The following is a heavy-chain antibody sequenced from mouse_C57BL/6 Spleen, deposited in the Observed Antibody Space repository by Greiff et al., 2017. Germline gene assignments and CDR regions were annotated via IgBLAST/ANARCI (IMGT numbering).Heavy chain of an antibody. CDR3: ARDGQGNYWYFDV. CDR2: INPNNGGT. CDR1: GYTFTDYN. V-gene: IGHV1-18*01. J-gene: IGHJ1*03. D-gene: IGHD2-1*01. Sequence: VQLQQSGPELVKPGASVKIPCKASGYTFTDYNMDWVKQSHGKSLEWIGDINPNNGGTIYNQKFKGKATLTVDKSSRTAYMELRSRTSEDTAVYYCARDGQGNYWYFDVWGTGTTATVSS.